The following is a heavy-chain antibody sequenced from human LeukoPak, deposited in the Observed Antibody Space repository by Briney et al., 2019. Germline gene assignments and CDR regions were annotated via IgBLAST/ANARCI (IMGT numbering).Heavy chain of an antibody. CDR3: VRTTVTNNWFDP. CDR1: GYSISSGYY. D-gene: IGHD4-11*01. Sequence: SSTLFLTCAFSGYSISSGYYWGWIRQPPGKGLEWIGSIYHSGSTYYNPSLKSRLTISVDTSKNHFSRKLTAVTAADTAVYYCVRTTVTNNWFDPWGQGTLVTVSS. J-gene: IGHJ5*02. V-gene: IGHV4-38-2*01. CDR2: IYHSGST.